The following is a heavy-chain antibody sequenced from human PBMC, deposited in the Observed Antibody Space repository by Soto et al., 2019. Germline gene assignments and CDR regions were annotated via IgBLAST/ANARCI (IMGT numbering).Heavy chain of an antibody. Sequence: QVQLVQSGAEVKKPGASVKVSCKASGYTFTSYGISWVRQAPGQGLEWMGWISAYNGNTNYAQKLQGGGTMTTDTSTSTAYMELRSLRSDDTAVYYCARGGYYDYIWGSSHPSYYYYMDVWGKGTTVTVSS. CDR2: ISAYNGNT. V-gene: IGHV1-18*01. J-gene: IGHJ6*03. CDR1: GYTFTSYG. D-gene: IGHD3-16*01. CDR3: ARGGYYDYIWGSSHPSYYYYMDV.